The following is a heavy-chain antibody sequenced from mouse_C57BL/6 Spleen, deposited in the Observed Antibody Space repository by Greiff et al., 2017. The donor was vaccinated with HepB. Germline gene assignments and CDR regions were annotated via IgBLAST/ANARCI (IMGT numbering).Heavy chain of an antibody. J-gene: IGHJ4*01. CDR2: INPYNGGT. D-gene: IGHD1-1*01. CDR3: ADSYGVYAMDY. CDR1: GYTFTDYY. V-gene: IGHV1-19*01. Sequence: EVQLQQSGPVLVKPGASVKMSCKASGYTFTDYYMNWVKQSHGKSLEWIGVINPYNGGTSYNQKFKGKATLAVDKSSSTAYMELNSLTSEDSAVYYSADSYGVYAMDYWGQGTSVTVSS.